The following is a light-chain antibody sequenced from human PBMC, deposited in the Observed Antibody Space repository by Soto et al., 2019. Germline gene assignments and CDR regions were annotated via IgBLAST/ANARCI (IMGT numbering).Light chain of an antibody. CDR1: QSVSSSS. CDR3: QQYDTSPPT. CDR2: AAS. J-gene: IGKJ1*01. Sequence: EIVLTQSPGTLSASPGERVPLSCRASQSVSSSSLAWYQQKPGQAPRLLIYAASSRATGIPDRFSGSGSGTDFTLTISRLEPEDFAVYSCQQYDTSPPTFGQGTKVDIK. V-gene: IGKV3-20*01.